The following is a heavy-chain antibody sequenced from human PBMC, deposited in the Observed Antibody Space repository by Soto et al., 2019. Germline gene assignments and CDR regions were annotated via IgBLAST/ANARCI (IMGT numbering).Heavy chain of an antibody. D-gene: IGHD2-21*01. CDR3: TVGSWSGEVFGI. CDR2: IIPMLGTR. J-gene: IGHJ3*02. V-gene: IGHV1-69*08. Sequence: QVQLVQSGAEVKKPGSSVKVSCKDSGGTFSTYSLIWVRQAPGQGLEWMGRIIPMLGTRNYAQRFQDRVTITADKSTATAHMELSSLRSEDTAIYYCTVGSWSGEVFGIWGQGTMVTVSS. CDR1: GGTFSTYS.